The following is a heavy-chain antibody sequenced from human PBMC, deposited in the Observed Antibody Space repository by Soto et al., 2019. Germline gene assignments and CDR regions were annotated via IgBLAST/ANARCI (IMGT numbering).Heavy chain of an antibody. CDR1: GGTFSSYA. V-gene: IGHV1-69*13. CDR2: IIPIFGTA. CDR3: ARVGGYCSGGSCYSDYYYYGMDV. D-gene: IGHD2-15*01. J-gene: IGHJ6*02. Sequence: AVKVSCKASGGTFSSYAISWVRQAPGQGXEWMGGIIPIFGTANYAQKFQGRVTITADESTSTAYMELSSLRSEDTAVYYCARVGGYCSGGSCYSDYYYYGMDVWGQGTTVTVSS.